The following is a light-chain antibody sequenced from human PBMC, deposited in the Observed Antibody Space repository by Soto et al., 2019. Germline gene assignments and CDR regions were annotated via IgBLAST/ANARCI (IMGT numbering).Light chain of an antibody. CDR1: SSNIGSNT. V-gene: IGLV1-44*01. Sequence: QSVLTQPPSASGTPGQRVTISCSGSSSNIGSNTVTWYQQLPGTAPKLLRYSNNQRPSGVPDRFSGSKSGTSASLAISGLQSEDEADYYCAAWDDSLNVVVFGGGTKVTDL. CDR2: SNN. CDR3: AAWDDSLNVVV. J-gene: IGLJ2*01.